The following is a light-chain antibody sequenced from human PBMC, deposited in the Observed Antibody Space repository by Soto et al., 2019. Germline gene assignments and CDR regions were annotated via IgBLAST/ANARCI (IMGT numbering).Light chain of an antibody. J-gene: IGKJ5*01. CDR1: QDISNF. CDR2: DAS. Sequence: DIQMNQSPSSLSASVGDRVTITCQASQDISNFLKWYQQKPGKTPKLLIYDASNLETGVPTRFSGSGSGTDFTYTISSLQPEDIATYYCQQDDNLPITFGQGTRLEIK. V-gene: IGKV1-33*01. CDR3: QQDDNLPIT.